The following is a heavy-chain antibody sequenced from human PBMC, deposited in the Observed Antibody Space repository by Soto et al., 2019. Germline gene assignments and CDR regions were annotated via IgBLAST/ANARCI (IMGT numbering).Heavy chain of an antibody. CDR2: INAGNGNT. V-gene: IGHV1-3*05. CDR1: GYTFTSYA. D-gene: IGHD2-21*02. J-gene: IGHJ4*02. CDR3: ARSIVVVTALDY. Sequence: QVQLVQSGAEEKKPGASVKVSCKASGYTFTSYAMHWVRQAPGQRLEWMGWINAGNGNTKYSQKFQGRVNITRDTSASTAYMELSSLRSEDTDVYYCARSIVVVTALDYWGQGTLVTVSS.